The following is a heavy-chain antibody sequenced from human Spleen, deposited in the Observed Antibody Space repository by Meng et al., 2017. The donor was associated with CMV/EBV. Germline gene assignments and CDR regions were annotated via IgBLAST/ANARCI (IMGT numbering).Heavy chain of an antibody. Sequence: WVRQAPGKGLEWIGSIYYSGTTYYNPSLKSRVTISVDTSKNQFSLKLSSVTAADTAVYYCARDRNSNYFDYWGQGALVTVSS. V-gene: IGHV4-39*07. CDR2: IYYSGTT. J-gene: IGHJ4*02. CDR3: ARDRNSNYFDY. D-gene: IGHD1-7*01.